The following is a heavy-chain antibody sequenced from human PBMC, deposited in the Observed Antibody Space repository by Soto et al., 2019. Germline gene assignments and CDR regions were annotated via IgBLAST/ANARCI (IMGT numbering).Heavy chain of an antibody. Sequence: GGSLRLSCAGSTFNFTSYSLNWVRQAPGKGLEWVSSISATSTYIFYADSVKGRFTISRDNAQNSVSLQMNSLRAEDTALYYCARVNSATGSMHFDHWGQGTLVTVSS. V-gene: IGHV3-21*01. CDR2: ISATSTYI. J-gene: IGHJ4*02. CDR3: ARVNSATGSMHFDH. CDR1: TFNFTSYS. D-gene: IGHD3-9*01.